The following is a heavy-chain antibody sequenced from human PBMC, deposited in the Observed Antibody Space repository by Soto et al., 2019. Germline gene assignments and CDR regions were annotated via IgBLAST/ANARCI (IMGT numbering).Heavy chain of an antibody. Sequence: GGSLRLSCAASGFPFNSYGMHWVRQAPGKGLQWVTVISYDGRDKKYVDTVKGRFTISRDNSKSIAYLQMNSLKTEDTAVYYCTRLGRDGYTTPFDYWGQGALVTVSS. CDR3: TRLGRDGYTTPFDY. V-gene: IGHV3-30*03. CDR1: GFPFNSYG. J-gene: IGHJ4*02. D-gene: IGHD6-25*01. CDR2: ISYDGRDK.